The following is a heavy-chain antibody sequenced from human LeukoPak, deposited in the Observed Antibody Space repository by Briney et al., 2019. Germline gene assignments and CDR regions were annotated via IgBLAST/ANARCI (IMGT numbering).Heavy chain of an antibody. CDR3: ARLGSGRTHYYYYMDV. CDR2: IYYSGST. V-gene: IGHV4-39*01. CDR1: GGSISSSSYY. Sequence: SSETLSLTCTVSGGSISSSSYYWGWIRQPPGKGLEWIGSIYYSGSTYYNPSLKSRGTISVATSKNQFSLKLSSVTAADTAVYYCARLGSGRTHYYYYMDVWGKGTTVTVSS. J-gene: IGHJ6*03. D-gene: IGHD3-10*01.